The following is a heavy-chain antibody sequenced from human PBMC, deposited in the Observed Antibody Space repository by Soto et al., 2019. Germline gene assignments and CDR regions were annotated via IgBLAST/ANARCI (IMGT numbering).Heavy chain of an antibody. CDR2: IIPIFGTA. J-gene: IGHJ6*02. V-gene: IGHV1-69*13. CDR1: GGTFXSYA. Sequence: GASVKVSCKASGGTFXSYAISWVRQAPGQGLEWMGGIIPIFGTANYAQKFQGRVTITADESTSTAYMELSSLRSEDTAVYYCARAEDIVVVPAAMVYGMDVWGQGTTVTVSS. CDR3: ARAEDIVVVPAAMVYGMDV. D-gene: IGHD2-2*01.